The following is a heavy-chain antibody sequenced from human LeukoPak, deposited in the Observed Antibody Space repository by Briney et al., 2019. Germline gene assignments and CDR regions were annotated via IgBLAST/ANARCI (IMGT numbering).Heavy chain of an antibody. J-gene: IGHJ4*02. CDR3: ARHLRSSGYFHFDY. D-gene: IGHD6-19*01. V-gene: IGHV5-51*01. CDR1: GYRFTNYW. Sequence: GESLKISCRGSGYRFTNYWIGWVRQMPGKGLEWVGIIYPGDSDTRYNPSFQGQVTISADKSISTAYLQWSSLRASDTAHYYCARHLRSSGYFHFDYWGQGTLVTVSS. CDR2: IYPGDSDT.